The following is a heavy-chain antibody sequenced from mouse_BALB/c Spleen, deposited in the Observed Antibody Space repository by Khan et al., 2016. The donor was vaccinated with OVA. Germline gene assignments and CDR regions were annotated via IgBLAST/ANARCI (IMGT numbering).Heavy chain of an antibody. D-gene: IGHD2-1*01. CDR1: GFTFSSFV. Sequence: EVELVESGGGLVEPGGSLKLSCAASGFTFSSFVMSWVRQTPAKRLEWVATISSAATYTYYPDSIKGRFTISRDNAKNTLYLHMNSLRSDDTAIYYCTNGNYGWFAYWGLGTLVTVST. V-gene: IGHV5-9-1*01. CDR2: ISSAATYT. J-gene: IGHJ3*01. CDR3: TNGNYGWFAY.